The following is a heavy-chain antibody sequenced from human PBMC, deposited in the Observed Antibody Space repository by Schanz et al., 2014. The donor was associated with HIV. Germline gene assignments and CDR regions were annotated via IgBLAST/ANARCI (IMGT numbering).Heavy chain of an antibody. CDR3: ATSIYTYGKGKFDY. J-gene: IGHJ4*02. V-gene: IGHV3-21*01. CDR2: ISSSSSYT. Sequence: VQLVESGGGVVQPGRSLKLSCAASGFSLSCCGMHWVRQAPGKGLEWVSSISSSSSYTYYADSVKGRFTISRDNSKNTLYLQMNSLRAEDTAVYYCATSIYTYGKGKFDYWGQGSLVSVSS. CDR1: GFSLSCCG. D-gene: IGHD5-18*01.